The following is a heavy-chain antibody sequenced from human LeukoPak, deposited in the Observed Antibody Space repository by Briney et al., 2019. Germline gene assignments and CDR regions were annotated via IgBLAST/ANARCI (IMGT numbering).Heavy chain of an antibody. CDR2: FYYSGST. CDR1: GGSISSYH. CDR3: ARDLGRVVGIAARRYNWFDP. J-gene: IGHJ5*02. D-gene: IGHD6-6*01. Sequence: SETLSLTCTVSGGSISSYHWSWIRQPPGKGLEWIGFFYYSGSTNYNPSLKSRVTISVDTSKNQFSLKLSSVTAADTAVYYCARDLGRVVGIAARRYNWFDPWGQGTLVTVSS. V-gene: IGHV4-59*01.